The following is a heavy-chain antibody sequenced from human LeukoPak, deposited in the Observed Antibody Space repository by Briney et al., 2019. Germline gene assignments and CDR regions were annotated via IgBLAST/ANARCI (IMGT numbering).Heavy chain of an antibody. J-gene: IGHJ4*02. CDR1: GFTVSSNY. CDR3: ARGPDSSNWYEPVDY. V-gene: IGHV3-66*01. D-gene: IGHD6-13*01. CDR2: IYSGGST. Sequence: PGGSLRLSCAASGFTVSSNYMSWVRQAPGKGLEGGSVIYSGGSTYHADSVKGRFTISRDNSKNTLYLQMNSLRAEDTAVYYCARGPDSSNWYEPVDYWGQGTLVAVSS.